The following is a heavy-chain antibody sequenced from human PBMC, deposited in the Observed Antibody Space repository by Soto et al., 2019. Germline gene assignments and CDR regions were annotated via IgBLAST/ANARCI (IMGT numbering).Heavy chain of an antibody. J-gene: IGHJ6*02. CDR2: IYYSGST. V-gene: IGHV4-59*01. CDR3: ARGEVEKFFYGMDV. D-gene: IGHD1-26*01. Sequence: SETLSLTCPVSGGSIISYYWSWIRQPPGKGLEWIGYIYYSGSTNYNPSLKSRVTISVDTSKNQFSLKLSSVTAADTAVYYCARGEVEKFFYGMDVWGQGTTVTVSS. CDR1: GGSIISYY.